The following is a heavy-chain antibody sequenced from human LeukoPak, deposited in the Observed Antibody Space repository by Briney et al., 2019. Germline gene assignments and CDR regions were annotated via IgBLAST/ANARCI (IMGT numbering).Heavy chain of an antibody. J-gene: IGHJ5*02. CDR3: ARVRGCSSTSCYCPGDNWFDP. Sequence: ASVKVSCKASGDTFTSYYMHWVRQAPGQGLEWMGIINPSGGSTSYAQKFQGRVTMTRDTSTSTVYMELSSLRSEDTAVYYCARVRGCSSTSCYCPGDNWFDPWGQGTLVTVSS. CDR1: GDTFTSYY. V-gene: IGHV1-46*01. D-gene: IGHD2-2*01. CDR2: INPSGGST.